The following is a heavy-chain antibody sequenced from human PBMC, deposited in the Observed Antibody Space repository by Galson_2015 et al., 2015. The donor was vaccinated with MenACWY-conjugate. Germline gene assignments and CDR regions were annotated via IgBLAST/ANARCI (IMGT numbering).Heavy chain of an antibody. CDR1: GFTFSAYA. D-gene: IGHD3-10*01. J-gene: IGHJ6*02. V-gene: IGHV3-74*01. CDR2: INSDGSST. Sequence: SLRLSCAASGFTFSAYAMHWVRQAPGKGLVWVSRINSDGSSTSYADSVKGRFTISRDNAKNTLYLQMNSLRAEDTAVYYCAARLLHSGGMDVWGQGTTVTVSS. CDR3: AARLLHSGGMDV.